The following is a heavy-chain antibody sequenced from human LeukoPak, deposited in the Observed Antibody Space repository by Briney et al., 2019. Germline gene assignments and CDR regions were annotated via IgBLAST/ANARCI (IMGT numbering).Heavy chain of an antibody. J-gene: IGHJ6*03. CDR2: IIPIFGTA. CDR1: GGTFSSYA. V-gene: IGHV1-69*13. CDR3: AREDYGGNSRYYYYYMDV. D-gene: IGHD4-23*01. Sequence: GASVKVSCKASGGTFSSYAISWVRQAPGQGLEWMGGIIPIFGTANYAQKFQGRVTITADESTSTAYMELSSLRSEDTAVYYRAREDYGGNSRYYYYYMDVWGKGTTVTVS.